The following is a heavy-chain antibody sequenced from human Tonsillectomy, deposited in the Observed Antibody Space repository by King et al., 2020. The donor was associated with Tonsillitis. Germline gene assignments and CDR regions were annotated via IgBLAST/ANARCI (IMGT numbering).Heavy chain of an antibody. CDR1: GFIFSGSA. CDR2: IRSKADSYAT. Sequence: VQLVESGGGLVQPGGSLKLSCAASGFIFSGSAMHWVRQASGKGLEWVGRIRSKADSYATTYAASVKGRFTISRDDSENTAYLQVNSLKTEDTAVYYCTKTDGGRDWYFDLWGRGTLVTVSS. D-gene: IGHD3-16*01. J-gene: IGHJ2*01. CDR3: TKTDGGRDWYFDL. V-gene: IGHV3-73*02.